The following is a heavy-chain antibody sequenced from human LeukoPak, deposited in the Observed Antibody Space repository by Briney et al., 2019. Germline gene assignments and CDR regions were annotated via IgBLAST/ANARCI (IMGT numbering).Heavy chain of an antibody. CDR3: ARHIIDYYDXTNFGDY. Sequence: GESLKISCKGSGYSFTSYWINWVRQMPGKGLEWMGMIDPSDSYTNYSPSFQGHVTISADKSISTAYLQWSSLKASDTAMYYCARHIIDYYDXTNFGDYWGXXTXVTVSS. D-gene: IGHD3-22*01. V-gene: IGHV5-10-1*01. CDR1: GYSFTSYW. J-gene: IGHJ4*01. CDR2: IDPSDSYT.